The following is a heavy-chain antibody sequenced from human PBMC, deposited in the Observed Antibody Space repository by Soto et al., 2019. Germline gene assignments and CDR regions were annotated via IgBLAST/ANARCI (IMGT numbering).Heavy chain of an antibody. CDR3: ARDGTLYDSSAYYYLY. CDR1: GGTFSRYT. D-gene: IGHD3-22*01. CDR2: ITHMFGTP. V-gene: IGHV1-69*01. Sequence: QVQLVQSGAEVKKPGSSVKVSCKASGGTFSRYTITWVRQAPGQGLEWMGGITHMFGTPNYAQKFQGRVTITADESTSTAYMELSSLRSEDTAMYYCARDGTLYDSSAYYYLYWGQGTLVTVSS. J-gene: IGHJ4*02.